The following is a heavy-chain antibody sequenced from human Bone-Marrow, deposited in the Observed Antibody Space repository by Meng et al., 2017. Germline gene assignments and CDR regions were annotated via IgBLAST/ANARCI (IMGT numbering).Heavy chain of an antibody. CDR1: GDSIVSNQ. J-gene: IGHJ4*02. Sequence: SETLSLTCTVSGDSIVSNQWSWIRQPPGKGPEFIAYISDTGNTKSNPSLNNRVSMSVDTSKNQFSLKLRFVTAADTAVYYCARSGRDYYFDFWGQGTLVTVSS. D-gene: IGHD1-14*01. V-gene: IGHV4-59*01. CDR3: ARSGRDYYFDF. CDR2: ISDTGNT.